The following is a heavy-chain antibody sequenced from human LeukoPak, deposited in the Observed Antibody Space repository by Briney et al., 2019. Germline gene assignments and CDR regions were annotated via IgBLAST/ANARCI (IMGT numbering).Heavy chain of an antibody. CDR1: GFAFSDAW. V-gene: IGHV3-15*01. J-gene: IGHJ4*02. CDR2: IKGKTAGGTI. D-gene: IGHD2-2*01. CDR3: RWYQLLY. Sequence: GGSLRLSCAASGFAFSDAWMNWVHQAPGKGLEWVGRIKGKTAGGTIDYAAPVKGRFTISRDDSKNTVYLQMNSLRTEDTAVYYCRWYQLLYWGQGTLVTVSS.